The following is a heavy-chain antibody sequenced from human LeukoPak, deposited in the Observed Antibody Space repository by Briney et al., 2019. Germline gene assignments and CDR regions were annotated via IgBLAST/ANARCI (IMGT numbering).Heavy chain of an antibody. CDR2: INPYSGGT. CDR3: ARGPSSSGWGGNFDY. Sequence: ASVKVSCKASGYSFTGYYMHWVRQAPGQGLEWMGWINPYSGGTNYVQAFQGRVTMTWDTSISTAYMVLSRLTSDDTAVYYCARGPSSSGWGGNFDYWGQGTLVTVSS. CDR1: GYSFTGYY. D-gene: IGHD6-19*01. V-gene: IGHV1-2*02. J-gene: IGHJ4*02.